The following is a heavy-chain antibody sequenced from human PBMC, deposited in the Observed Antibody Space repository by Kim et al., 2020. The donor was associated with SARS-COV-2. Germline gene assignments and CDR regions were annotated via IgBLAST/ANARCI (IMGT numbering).Heavy chain of an antibody. CDR2: ISGSGGST. CDR1: VFTFSSYA. Sequence: GGSLRLSCAASVFTFSSYAMSWVRQAPGKGLEWVSAISGSGGSTYYADSVKGRFTISRDNSKNTLYLQMNSLRAEDTAVYYCAKVSGPEAPSSSWSTKLPDYWGQGTLVTVSS. CDR3: AKVSGPEAPSSSWSTKLPDY. D-gene: IGHD6-13*01. V-gene: IGHV3-23*01. J-gene: IGHJ4*02.